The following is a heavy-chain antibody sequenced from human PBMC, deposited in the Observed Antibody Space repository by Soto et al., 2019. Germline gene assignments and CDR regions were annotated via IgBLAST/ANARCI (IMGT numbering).Heavy chain of an antibody. V-gene: IGHV1-69*06. Sequence: SVKVSCKASGGTFSSYAISWVRQAPGQGLEWMGGIIPIFGTANYAQKFQGRVTITADKSTSTAYMELSSLRSEDTAVYYCARDPVEAYYYDSSCVFRWFDPWG. CDR2: IIPIFGTA. J-gene: IGHJ5*02. CDR3: ARDPVEAYYYDSSCVFRWFDP. D-gene: IGHD3-22*01. CDR1: GGTFSSYA.